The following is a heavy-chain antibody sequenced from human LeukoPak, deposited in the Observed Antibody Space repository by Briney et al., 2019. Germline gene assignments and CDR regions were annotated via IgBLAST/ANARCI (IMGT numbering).Heavy chain of an antibody. CDR1: GGSVSSYY. V-gene: IGHV4-59*02. D-gene: IGHD1-26*01. Sequence: KASETLSLTCTVSGGSVSSYYWSWVRQPPGEGLEWIAYVYNSGSTNYNPSLKSRVTISVDRSKNQFSLKMNSVTAADTAVYYCARDRGGSYYSDFDYWGQGTLVTVSS. CDR2: VYNSGST. CDR3: ARDRGGSYYSDFDY. J-gene: IGHJ4*02.